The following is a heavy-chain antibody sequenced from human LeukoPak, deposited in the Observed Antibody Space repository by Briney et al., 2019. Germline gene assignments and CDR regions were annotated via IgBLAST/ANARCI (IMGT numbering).Heavy chain of an antibody. J-gene: IGHJ6*02. Sequence: SETLSLTCAVSGGSISSSNWWSWVRQPPGKGLEWIGEIYHSGSTNYNPSLKSRVTISVDKSKNQFSLKLSSVTAADTAVYYCARGIAVADTHYYYGIDVCGQGTTVTVSS. CDR3: ARGIAVADTHYYYGIDV. D-gene: IGHD6-19*01. V-gene: IGHV4-4*02. CDR2: IYHSGST. CDR1: GGSISSSNW.